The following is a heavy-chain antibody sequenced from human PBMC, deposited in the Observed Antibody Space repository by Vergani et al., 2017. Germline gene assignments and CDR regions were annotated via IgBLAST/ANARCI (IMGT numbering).Heavy chain of an antibody. Sequence: EVQLVESGGGLVQPGGSLRLSCAASGFTFSSYAMHWVRQAPGKGLEYVSAISSNGGSTYYANSVKGRFTISRDNSKNTLYLQMGSLRAEDMAVYYCARAYDILTGYYLYYGMDVWGQGTTVTVSS. CDR2: ISSNGGST. CDR1: GFTFSSYA. CDR3: ARAYDILTGYYLYYGMDV. J-gene: IGHJ6*02. D-gene: IGHD3-9*01. V-gene: IGHV3-64*01.